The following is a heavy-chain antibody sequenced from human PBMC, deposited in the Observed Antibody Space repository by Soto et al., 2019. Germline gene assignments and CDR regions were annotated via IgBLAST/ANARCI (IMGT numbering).Heavy chain of an antibody. CDR2: INHSGST. Sequence: VQLQQWGAGLLKPSETLSLTCAVYGGSFSGYYWSWIRQPPGKGLEWIGEINHSGSTNYNPSLKSRVTISVDTSKNQFSLKLSSVTAADTAVYYCARGRLLWFGELYRNWFDPWGQGTLVTVSS. V-gene: IGHV4-34*01. D-gene: IGHD3-10*01. J-gene: IGHJ5*02. CDR3: ARGRLLWFGELYRNWFDP. CDR1: GGSFSGYY.